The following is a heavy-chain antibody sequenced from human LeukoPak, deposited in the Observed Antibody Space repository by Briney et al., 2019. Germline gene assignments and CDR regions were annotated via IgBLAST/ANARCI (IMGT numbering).Heavy chain of an antibody. CDR2: IYYSGST. D-gene: IGHD6-13*01. CDR3: ARGSSSFYVCWFDP. V-gene: IGHV4-39*07. Sequence: SETLSLTCTVSGGSVSSSSYYWGWIRQPPGKGLEWIGSIYYSGSTYYNPSLKSRVTISVDTSKNQFSLKLSSVTAADTAVYYCARGSSSFYVCWFDPRGQRTLVTVSS. CDR1: GGSVSSSSYY. J-gene: IGHJ5*02.